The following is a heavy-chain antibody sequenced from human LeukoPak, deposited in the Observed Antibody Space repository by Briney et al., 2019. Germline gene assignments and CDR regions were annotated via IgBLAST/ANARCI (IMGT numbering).Heavy chain of an antibody. CDR3: AKVRNSNTRYFDL. Sequence: PGGALRLSCAASGFTFSRYAMSWVGQAPGKGVEGVSAISGRGGNTYFADSVKGGFTISRDNSKHTLYLQMNSLRAEDTAVYYCAKVRNSNTRYFDLWGRGTLVTLSS. CDR1: GFTFSRYA. V-gene: IGHV3-23*01. CDR2: ISGRGGNT. D-gene: IGHD2-15*01. J-gene: IGHJ2*01.